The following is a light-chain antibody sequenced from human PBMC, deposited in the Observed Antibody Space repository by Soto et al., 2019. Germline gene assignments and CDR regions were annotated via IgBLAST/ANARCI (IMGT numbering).Light chain of an antibody. J-gene: IGKJ1*01. V-gene: IGKV1-5*01. Sequence: DIQMTQSPSTLSASVGDRVTITYRASQSISSWLAWYQQKPGKAPKIMIYDASSLESGVPSRFSGSGSGTECTLTISSLQPDDFATYYCQQYNSYAWTFGQGTKVDIK. CDR2: DAS. CDR3: QQYNSYAWT. CDR1: QSISSW.